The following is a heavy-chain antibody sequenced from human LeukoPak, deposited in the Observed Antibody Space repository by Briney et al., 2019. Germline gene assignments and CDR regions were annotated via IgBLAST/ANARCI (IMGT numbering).Heavy chain of an antibody. J-gene: IGHJ4*01. CDR1: GLWLNNYA. D-gene: IGHD2-21*01. V-gene: IGHV3-23*01. Sequence: GGSLRLSCTASGLWLNNYAMSWVRQVPGKGLEWVFASSSSDDGKWYAESVRGRFTISRDTSKNTVYLQMNSLRVEDAGVYYCAKAPVTSCRGAFCYPFDYWGHGTLVTVSS. CDR2: SSSSDDGK. CDR3: AKAPVTSCRGAFCYPFDY.